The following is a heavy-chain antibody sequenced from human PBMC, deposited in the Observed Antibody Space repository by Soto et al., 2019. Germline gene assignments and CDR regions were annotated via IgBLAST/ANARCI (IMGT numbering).Heavy chain of an antibody. CDR1: VFTFSSFG. D-gene: IGHD3-3*01. J-gene: IGHJ6*02. CDR3: ARDASYYSLWSGYYPSRNGMDV. Sequence: ESGGGVVQPGRSLRLSCAASVFTFSSFGMHWVRQAPGKGLEWVSLIWYDGSKKSYGDSVKGRFTISRDNSRNTVYLQMNSLRADDTAVYYCARDASYYSLWSGYYPSRNGMDVWGQGTTVTVSS. V-gene: IGHV3-33*01. CDR2: IWYDGSKK.